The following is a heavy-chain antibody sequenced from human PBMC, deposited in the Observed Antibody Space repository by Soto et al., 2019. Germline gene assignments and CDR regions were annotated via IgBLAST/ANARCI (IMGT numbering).Heavy chain of an antibody. CDR2: IYYSGST. J-gene: IGHJ6*02. D-gene: IGHD1-26*01. CDR1: GGSISSYY. Sequence: SETLSLTCTVSGGSISSYYWSWIRQPPGKGLEWIGYIYYSGSTNYSPSLKSRVTISVDTSKNQFSLKLSSVTAADTAVYYCARGLTWELLRAGYYYYYGMDVWGQGTTVTVSS. CDR3: ARGLTWELLRAGYYYYYGMDV. V-gene: IGHV4-59*01.